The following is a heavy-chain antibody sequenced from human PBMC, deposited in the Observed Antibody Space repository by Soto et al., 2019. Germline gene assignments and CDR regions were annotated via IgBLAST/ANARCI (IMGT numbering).Heavy chain of an antibody. CDR1: TFTFSDFG. D-gene: IGHD2-15*01. Sequence: QVQVEEFGGGVVQPGRSLRLSCAGPTFTFSDFGFHWVRQAPGKGLEWVAMISYDGSDQYYGDSVQGRFTIYRNDSKNTVYLQMNSLRAEDTAMYYCAKSTYCNGGSCFPQYWGPGLLVTVSS. J-gene: IGHJ4*02. CDR3: AKSTYCNGGSCFPQY. V-gene: IGHV3-30*18. CDR2: ISYDGSDQ.